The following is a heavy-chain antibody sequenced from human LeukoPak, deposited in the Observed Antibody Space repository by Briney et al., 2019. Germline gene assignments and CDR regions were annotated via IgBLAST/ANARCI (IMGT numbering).Heavy chain of an antibody. Sequence: SETLSLTCAVYGGSFSGYYWSWIRQPPGKGLEWIGEINHSGSTNYNPSLKSRVTISVDTSKNQFSLKLSSVTAADTAVYYCARVRSSNWYPDYGMDVWGQGTTVTVSS. D-gene: IGHD6-13*01. CDR2: INHSGST. CDR3: ARVRSSNWYPDYGMDV. V-gene: IGHV4-34*01. J-gene: IGHJ6*02. CDR1: GGSFSGYY.